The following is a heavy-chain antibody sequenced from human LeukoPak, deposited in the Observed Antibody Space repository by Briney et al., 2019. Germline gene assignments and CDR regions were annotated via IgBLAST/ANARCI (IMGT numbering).Heavy chain of an antibody. CDR3: ARDFLLGMGIPL. J-gene: IGHJ4*02. V-gene: IGHV3-48*03. Sequence: PGGSLRLSXAASGFSFSSYEMNWVRQAPGKGLEWVSYITNSGNTRYYADSVKGRFTISRDNAKNSLYLQMNSLRAEDTAIYFCARDFLLGMGIPLWGQGTLVTVSS. CDR2: ITNSGNTR. D-gene: IGHD2-8*02. CDR1: GFSFSSYE.